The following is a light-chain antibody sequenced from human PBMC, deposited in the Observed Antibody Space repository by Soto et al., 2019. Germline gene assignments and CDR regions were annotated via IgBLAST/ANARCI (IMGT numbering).Light chain of an antibody. J-gene: IGKJ3*01. CDR2: GAF. CDR3: LQYKYWPRGT. Sequence: EIMMTQSPGTLSVYPGEGATLYCTAIQSVNLNLAWYQQKPGQPPRLLLYGAFTMTTGILVKFRGSGSGTEFTLTDGSLHSEDTAFYYCLQYKYWPRGTFGPGTKLEIK. V-gene: IGKV3-15*01. CDR1: QSVNLN.